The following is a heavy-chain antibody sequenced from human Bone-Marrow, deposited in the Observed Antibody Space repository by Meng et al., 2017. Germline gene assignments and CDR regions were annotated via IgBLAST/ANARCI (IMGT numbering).Heavy chain of an antibody. CDR2: INHSGST. D-gene: IGHD1-1*01. Sequence: GSLRLSCAVYGGSFSGYYWSWIRQPPGKGLEWVGEINHSGSTNYNPSLKSRVTISVDTSKNQFSLKLSSVTAADTAVYYCARDRANGILPDYWGQGTLVTVSS. CDR3: ARDRANGILPDY. V-gene: IGHV4-34*01. J-gene: IGHJ4*02. CDR1: GGSFSGYY.